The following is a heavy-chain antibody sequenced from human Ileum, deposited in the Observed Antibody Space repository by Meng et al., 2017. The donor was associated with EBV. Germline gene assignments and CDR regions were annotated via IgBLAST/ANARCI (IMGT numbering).Heavy chain of an antibody. J-gene: IGHJ4*02. Sequence: QLQLQESGPGLVKPSETLSLTCTVSGGSISSSSYYWGWIRQPPGKGLEWIGSIYYSGSTYYNPSLKSRVTISVDTSKNQFSLKLSSVTAADTAVYYCARDRSGSYYSPTFDYWGQGTLVTVSS. CDR1: GGSISSSSYY. CDR3: ARDRSGSYYSPTFDY. CDR2: IYYSGST. D-gene: IGHD3-10*01. V-gene: IGHV4-39*07.